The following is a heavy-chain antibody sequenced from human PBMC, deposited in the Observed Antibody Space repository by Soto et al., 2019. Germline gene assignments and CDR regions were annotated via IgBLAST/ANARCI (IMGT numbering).Heavy chain of an antibody. CDR3: ARGSWDDVTGHYYMDV. Sequence: QVQLQQSGPGLVKPSQTLSLTCDISGDSVSSNSAAWNWIRQTPSRGLEWLERTYYRSKWYINYAVSVKSRTTVNPDTSKNQFSLQLNSVTPEDTAVYHCARGSWDDVTGHYYMDVWGKGTTVTVSS. J-gene: IGHJ6*03. CDR2: TYYRSKWYI. D-gene: IGHD1-1*01. V-gene: IGHV6-1*01. CDR1: GDSVSSNSAA.